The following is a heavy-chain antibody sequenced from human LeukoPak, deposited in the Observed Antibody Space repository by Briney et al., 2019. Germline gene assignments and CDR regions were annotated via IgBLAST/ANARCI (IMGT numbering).Heavy chain of an antibody. Sequence: PSETLSLTCTVSGGSISSSSYYWGWLRQPPGKGLEWIGSIYYRGTTYYNSSLKSRVTISVDTSKNQFSLKLNSVTAADTAVYNCARRAPNPNWLWYFDLWGRGTLVTLSS. CDR1: GGSISSSSYY. CDR3: ARRAPNPNWLWYFDL. V-gene: IGHV4-39*01. D-gene: IGHD3-22*01. J-gene: IGHJ2*01. CDR2: IYYRGTT.